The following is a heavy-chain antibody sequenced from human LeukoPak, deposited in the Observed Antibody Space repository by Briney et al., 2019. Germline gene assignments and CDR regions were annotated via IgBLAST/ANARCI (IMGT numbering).Heavy chain of an antibody. D-gene: IGHD3-10*01. CDR3: ATDTRWFHRSHAFDI. CDR2: IIPILGIA. CDR1: GGTFSSYA. V-gene: IGHV1-69*04. Sequence: SVKVSCKASGGTFSSYAISWVRQAPGQGLEWMGRIIPILGIANYAQKFQGRVTITADKSTSTAYMELSSLRSEDTAVYYCATDTRWFHRSHAFDIWGQGTMVTVSS. J-gene: IGHJ3*02.